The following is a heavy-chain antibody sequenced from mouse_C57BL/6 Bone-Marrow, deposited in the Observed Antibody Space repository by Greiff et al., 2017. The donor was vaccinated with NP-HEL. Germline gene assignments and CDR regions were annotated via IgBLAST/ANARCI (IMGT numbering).Heavy chain of an antibody. CDR1: GYTFTSYW. Sequence: QVQLQQPGAELVKPGASVKLSCKASGYTFTSYWMQWVKQRPGQGLEWIGEIDPSDSYTNYNQKFKGKATLTVDTSSSTAYMQVSSLTSEDSAVYYCARDYDYGVFAYWGQGTLVTVSA. D-gene: IGHD2-4*01. J-gene: IGHJ3*01. V-gene: IGHV1-50*01. CDR3: ARDYDYGVFAY. CDR2: IDPSDSYT.